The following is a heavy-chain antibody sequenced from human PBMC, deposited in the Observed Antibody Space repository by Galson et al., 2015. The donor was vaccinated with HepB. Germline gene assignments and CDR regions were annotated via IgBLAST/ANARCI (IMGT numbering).Heavy chain of an antibody. CDR3: ARYSEYFDS. J-gene: IGHJ4*02. V-gene: IGHV1-3*01. CDR1: GYTFTIHA. Sequence: SCKASGYTFTIHAMHWARQAPGQRLEWMGWINAGNGNTKYSEKFQGRVTISRDTSASTAYMELLRLRSEDTTVYYCARYSEYFDSWGQGTPVTVSS. D-gene: IGHD4-11*01. CDR2: INAGNGNT.